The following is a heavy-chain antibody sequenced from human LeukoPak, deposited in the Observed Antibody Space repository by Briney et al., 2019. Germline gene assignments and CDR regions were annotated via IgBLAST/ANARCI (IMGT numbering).Heavy chain of an antibody. J-gene: IGHJ4*02. CDR1: GFTFSSYW. D-gene: IGHD3-10*01. V-gene: IGHV3-7*01. CDR3: AREGDTVVRGPRESY. Sequence: GGSLRLSCAASGFTFSSYWMSWVRQAPGKGLEWVANIKQDGSEKYYVDSVKGRFTISRDNAKNSLYLQMNSLRAEDTAVYYCAREGDTVVRGPRESYWGQGTLVTVSS. CDR2: IKQDGSEK.